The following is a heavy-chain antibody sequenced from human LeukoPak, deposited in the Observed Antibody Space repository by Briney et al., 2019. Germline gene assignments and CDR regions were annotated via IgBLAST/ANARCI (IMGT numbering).Heavy chain of an antibody. CDR2: IIPIFGTA. Sequence: SVKVSCKASGGTFSSYAISWVRQAPGQGLEWMGGIIPIFGTANYAQKFQGRVTITADKSTSTAYMELSSLRSEDTAVYYCATAAYCGGDCYSDYYYYMDVWGKGTTVTVSS. CDR3: ATAAYCGGDCYSDYYYYMDV. D-gene: IGHD2-21*02. CDR1: GGTFSSYA. J-gene: IGHJ6*03. V-gene: IGHV1-69*06.